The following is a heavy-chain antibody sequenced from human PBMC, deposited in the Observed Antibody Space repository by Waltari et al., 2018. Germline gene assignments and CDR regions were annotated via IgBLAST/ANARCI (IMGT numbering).Heavy chain of an antibody. CDR3: ARSLVYDTSGDEAFDI. CDR1: GFTFSDYS. CDR2: IRSSSSYQ. V-gene: IGHV3-21*02. Sequence: EVQLVESGGGLVKPGGSLRLSCAASGFTFSDYSMTWVRLAPGKGLELVSLIRSSSSYQYYADSVKGRVTISRDNAKNSLYLQMNSLRAEDTAVYYCARSLVYDTSGDEAFDIWGQGTMVTVSS. J-gene: IGHJ3*02. D-gene: IGHD3-22*01.